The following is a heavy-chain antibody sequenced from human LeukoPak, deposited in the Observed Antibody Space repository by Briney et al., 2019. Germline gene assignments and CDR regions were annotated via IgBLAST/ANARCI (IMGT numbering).Heavy chain of an antibody. Sequence: PGRSLRLSCAASGYTFSSYAMSWVRQPPGKGLEWVSAISGSGGSTYYADSVKGRFTISRDNSKNTLYLQMNSLRAEDTAVYYWAKGPFVSGSYFFDYWGQGTLVTVSS. V-gene: IGHV3-23*01. CDR2: ISGSGGST. J-gene: IGHJ4*02. CDR3: AKGPFVSGSYFFDY. D-gene: IGHD1-26*01. CDR1: GYTFSSYA.